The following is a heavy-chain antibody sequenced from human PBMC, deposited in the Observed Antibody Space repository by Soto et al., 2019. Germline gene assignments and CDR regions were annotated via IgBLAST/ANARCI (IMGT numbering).Heavy chain of an antibody. Sequence: ASVHVSCKTSGYTFGDYGISWVRQAPGQGLEWMGWISAKNGNTNFAQKFRGRVSMTTDTSTSTVYMELRSLNPDDTAVYYCAREPPEAPPDYWGQGTLVTVSS. CDR1: GYTFGDYG. CDR3: AREPPEAPPDY. V-gene: IGHV1-18*01. CDR2: ISAKNGNT. J-gene: IGHJ4*02.